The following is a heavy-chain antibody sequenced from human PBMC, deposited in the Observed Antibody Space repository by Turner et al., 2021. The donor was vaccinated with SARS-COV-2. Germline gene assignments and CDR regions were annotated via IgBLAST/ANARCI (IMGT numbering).Heavy chain of an antibody. CDR3: ASQTSRWLQPYFDY. Sequence: QVQLQESGPGLVKPSQTLSLTCTVSGGSISSGGYYWSWIRQHPGKGREWIGYIYYSGRTYYNPSLKSRVTISVDTSKNQFSLKLSSVTAADTALYYCASQTSRWLQPYFDYWGQGTLVTVSS. D-gene: IGHD5-12*01. V-gene: IGHV4-31*03. J-gene: IGHJ4*02. CDR1: GGSISSGGYY. CDR2: IYYSGRT.